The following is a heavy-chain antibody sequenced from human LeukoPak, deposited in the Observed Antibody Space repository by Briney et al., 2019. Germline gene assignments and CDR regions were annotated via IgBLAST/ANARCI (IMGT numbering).Heavy chain of an antibody. D-gene: IGHD3-22*01. CDR3: ARTREQNYYDSSGSLDY. J-gene: IGHJ4*02. CDR1: GYTFTSYD. V-gene: IGHV1-8*02. CDR2: MNPNSGNT. Sequence: ASVKVSCKASGYTFTSYDINWVRQATGQGLEWMGWMNPNSGNTGYAQKLQGRVTMTTDTSTSTAYMELRSLRSDDTAVYYCARTREQNYYDSSGSLDYWGQGTLVTVSS.